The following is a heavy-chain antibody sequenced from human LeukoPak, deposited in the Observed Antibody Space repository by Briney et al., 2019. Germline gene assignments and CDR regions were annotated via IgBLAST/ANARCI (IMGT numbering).Heavy chain of an antibody. V-gene: IGHV1-46*01. D-gene: IGHD2-15*01. CDR2: INPSGGST. CDR1: GYTFTSYY. CDR3: ARTRSGQLDY. J-gene: IGHJ4*02. Sequence: ASVKVSCKASGYTFTSYYMHWVRQALGQGLEWMGIINPSGGSTSYAQKFQGRVTMTRDTSTSTVYMELSSQRSEDTAVYYCARTRSGQLDYWGQGTLVTVSS.